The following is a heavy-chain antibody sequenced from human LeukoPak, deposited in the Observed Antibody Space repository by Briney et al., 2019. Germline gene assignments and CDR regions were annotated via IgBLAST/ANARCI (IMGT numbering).Heavy chain of an antibody. D-gene: IGHD4-17*01. CDR3: ARGPVTRFEI. Sequence: PGGSLRLSCAPSGFIVSSNYMSWVRRAPGGGLEWVSVIYSGGTTYYADSVKGRFTISRDNSNNTLYLQMNSLRAEDTAVYYCARGPVTRFEIWGQGTMVTVSS. CDR2: IYSGGTT. CDR1: GFIVSSNY. J-gene: IGHJ3*02. V-gene: IGHV3-53*01.